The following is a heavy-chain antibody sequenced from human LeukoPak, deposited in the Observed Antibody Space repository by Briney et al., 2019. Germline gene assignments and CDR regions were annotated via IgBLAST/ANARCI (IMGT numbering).Heavy chain of an antibody. CDR2: INHSGST. CDR3: ARGGILRYFDWLLPPHDAFDI. D-gene: IGHD3-9*01. CDR1: GGSFSGYY. V-gene: IGHV4-34*01. J-gene: IGHJ3*02. Sequence: SETLSLTCAVYGGSFSGYYWSWIRQPPGKGLEWIGGINHSGSTNYNPSLKSRVTISVDTSKNQFSLKLSSVTAADTAVYYCARGGILRYFDWLLPPHDAFDIWGQGTMVTVSS.